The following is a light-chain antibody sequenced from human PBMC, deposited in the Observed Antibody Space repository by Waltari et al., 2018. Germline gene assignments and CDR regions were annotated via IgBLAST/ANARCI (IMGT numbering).Light chain of an antibody. J-gene: IGKJ2*03. CDR2: KTS. CDR1: ENVNNY. CDR3: QHGYGTPYS. V-gene: IGKV1-39*01. Sequence: DIQMTQSPSSLSASVGDRVTITCRASENVNNYLNWYQQKPGKAPKLLIYKTSTLQSGVPSRFSGSGSGTDYTFIISSLQSEDVATYYCQHGYGTPYSFGQGTKMEIK.